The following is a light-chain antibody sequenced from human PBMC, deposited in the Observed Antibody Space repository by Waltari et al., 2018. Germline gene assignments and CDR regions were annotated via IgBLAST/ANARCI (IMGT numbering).Light chain of an antibody. CDR1: SSDVGSYNL. CDR2: EGS. J-gene: IGLJ3*02. Sequence: QSALTQPASVSGSPGQSITISCTGSSSDVGSYNLVSWYQQHPGKAPKLMIYEGSKRPLGVSNRFAGSKSDNTASLTISGLQAEDEAHYYCCSYAGSSAPRVFGGGTKLTIL. CDR3: CSYAGSSAPRV. V-gene: IGLV2-23*01.